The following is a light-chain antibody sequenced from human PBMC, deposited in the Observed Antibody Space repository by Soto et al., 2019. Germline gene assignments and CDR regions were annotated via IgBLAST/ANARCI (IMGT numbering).Light chain of an antibody. CDR1: QSISSY. V-gene: IGKV1-39*01. CDR2: AAS. Sequence: DIQMTQSPSSLSASVGDRVTITCRASQSISSYLNWYQQKPGKAPKLLIYAASSLQSGVPSRFSGSGSGTDFTLTISILQHEDFATYYCQQSYSTPPITFGQGTRLE. CDR3: QQSYSTPPIT. J-gene: IGKJ5*01.